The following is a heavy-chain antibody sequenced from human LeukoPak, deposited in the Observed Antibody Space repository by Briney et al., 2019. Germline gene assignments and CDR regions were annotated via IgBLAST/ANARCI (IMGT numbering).Heavy chain of an antibody. Sequence: PGRSLRLSCAPSGFTFDSYAMHWVRQAPGKGLEWVALISYDGGNQNYGDSVKGRFTISRDNAKNSLHLQMNSLRAEDTAVYYCARDLEVVTAAPFDYWGQGTLVTVSS. CDR1: GFTFDSYA. CDR3: ARDLEVVTAAPFDY. J-gene: IGHJ4*02. CDR2: ISYDGGNQ. V-gene: IGHV3-30*04. D-gene: IGHD2-21*02.